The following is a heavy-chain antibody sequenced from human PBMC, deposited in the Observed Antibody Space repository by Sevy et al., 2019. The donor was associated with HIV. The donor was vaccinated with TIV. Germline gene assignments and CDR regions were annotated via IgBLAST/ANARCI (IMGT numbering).Heavy chain of an antibody. V-gene: IGHV3-49*03. CDR2: IRSKAYGGTT. Sequence: GGSLRLSCTASGFTFGDYAMSWFRQAPGKGLEWVGFIRSKAYGGTTEYAASVKGRFTISRDDYKSIAYLQMNSLKTEDTAVYYCTREKYYYDSSGYYPGAFDIWGQGTMVTVSS. CDR3: TREKYYYDSSGYYPGAFDI. CDR1: GFTFGDYA. D-gene: IGHD3-22*01. J-gene: IGHJ3*02.